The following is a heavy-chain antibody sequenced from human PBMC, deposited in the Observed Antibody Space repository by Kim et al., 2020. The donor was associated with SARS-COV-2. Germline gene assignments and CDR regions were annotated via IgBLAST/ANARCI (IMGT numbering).Heavy chain of an antibody. CDR2: VSSSSSYI. V-gene: IGHV3-21*01. Sequence: GGSLRLSCAASGFTFSTYTMNWVRQAPGKGLEWVSSVSSSSSYIYYADSVKGRFTISRDNAKNSLFLQMNSLRAEDTAVYYCARVIPCGGDCYHYYFDYWGQGTLVTFSS. CDR1: GFTFSTYT. D-gene: IGHD2-21*02. J-gene: IGHJ4*02. CDR3: ARVIPCGGDCYHYYFDY.